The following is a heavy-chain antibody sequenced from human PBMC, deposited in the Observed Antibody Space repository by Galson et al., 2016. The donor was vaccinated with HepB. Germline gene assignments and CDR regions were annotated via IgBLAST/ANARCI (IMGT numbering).Heavy chain of an antibody. CDR2: ISQGGTT. D-gene: IGHD3-16*01. V-gene: IGHV4-4*01. J-gene: IGHJ5*01. Sequence: TLSLTCSVSGDPKGIISRNWWSWVRQLPGKGLEWIGEISQGGTTNYNPSLKSQVTMSIDKTQNQFFLTLTSVTAADTAVYFCARDQGGFTYTYDSWGHGVLVTVSS. CDR3: ARDQGGFTYTYDS. CDR1: GDPKGIISRNW.